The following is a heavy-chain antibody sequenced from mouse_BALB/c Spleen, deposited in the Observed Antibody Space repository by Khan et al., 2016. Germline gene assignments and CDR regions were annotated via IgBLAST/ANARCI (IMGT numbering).Heavy chain of an antibody. Sequence: EVELVESGGGLVQPGGSLRLSCATSGFTFTDYYMSWVRQPPGKALEWLGFIRNKANGYTTASSASVKGRFTISRDNSQSMLSLQMNTLRAEDSATYYCAIASVDGKAWFAYWGQGTLVTVSA. CDR3: AIASVDGKAWFAY. V-gene: IGHV7-3*02. CDR2: IRNKANGYTT. D-gene: IGHD2-1*01. J-gene: IGHJ3*01. CDR1: GFTFTDYY.